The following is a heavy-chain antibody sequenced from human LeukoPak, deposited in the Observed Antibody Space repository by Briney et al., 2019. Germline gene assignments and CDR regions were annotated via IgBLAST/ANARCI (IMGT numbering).Heavy chain of an antibody. V-gene: IGHV1-18*01. J-gene: IGHJ4*02. D-gene: IGHD3-3*01. CDR2: ISAYNGNT. CDR1: GYTFTSYG. CDR3: ARGYRATIFGVVTLVDY. Sequence: GASVKVSCKASGYTFTSYGISWVRQAPGQGLEWMGWISAYNGNTNYAQKLQGRVTMTTDTSTSTAYMELRSLRSDDTAVYFCARGYRATIFGVVTLVDYWGQGTLVTVSS.